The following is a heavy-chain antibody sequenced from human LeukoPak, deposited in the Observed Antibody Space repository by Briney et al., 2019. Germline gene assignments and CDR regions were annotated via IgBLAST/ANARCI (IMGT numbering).Heavy chain of an antibody. Sequence: PSETLSLTCTVSGGSVTSGSHYWSWIRQPPGKGLEWIGYIYYSGSTNYNPSLKSRVTISVDTSKNQFSLKLSSVTAADTAVYYCARESGCSGGSCYGRGFDYWGQGTLVTVSS. J-gene: IGHJ4*02. D-gene: IGHD2-15*01. CDR1: GGSVTSGSHY. CDR2: IYYSGST. V-gene: IGHV4-61*01. CDR3: ARESGCSGGSCYGRGFDY.